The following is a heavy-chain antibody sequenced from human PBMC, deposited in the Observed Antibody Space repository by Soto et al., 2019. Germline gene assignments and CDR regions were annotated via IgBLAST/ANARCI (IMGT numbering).Heavy chain of an antibody. D-gene: IGHD3-22*01. V-gene: IGHV3-48*02. CDR3: ARDWTDSSGRYSFDF. Sequence: GGSLRLSCAASGFPFSVYTMNWVRQAPGKGLEWVAYINGDSNYILYAVSVRGRFTISRDNALNSLYLQMSSLRDEDTAVYYCARDWTDSSGRYSFDFWGQGMQVTVSS. J-gene: IGHJ4*02. CDR2: INGDSNYI. CDR1: GFPFSVYT.